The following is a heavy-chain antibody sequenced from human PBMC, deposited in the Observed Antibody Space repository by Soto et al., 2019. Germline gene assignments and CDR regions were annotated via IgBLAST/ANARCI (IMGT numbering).Heavy chain of an antibody. D-gene: IGHD2-15*01. Sequence: QVQLVQSGAEVKKPGSSVKVSCKASGGTFSSYAISWVRQAPGQGLEWMGGIIPIFGTANYAQKFQGRVTITADKSTSTAYMELSSLRSEDTAVYYCAREGYCSGGSCYSGWFDPWGQGTLVPVSS. CDR2: IIPIFGTA. J-gene: IGHJ5*02. CDR1: GGTFSSYA. V-gene: IGHV1-69*06. CDR3: AREGYCSGGSCYSGWFDP.